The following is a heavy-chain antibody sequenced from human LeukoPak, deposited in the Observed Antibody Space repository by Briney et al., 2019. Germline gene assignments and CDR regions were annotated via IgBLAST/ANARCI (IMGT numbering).Heavy chain of an antibody. CDR3: ASQPGYCSGGSCNRGGGVDN. D-gene: IGHD2-15*01. CDR2: IYYSGIT. CDR1: GGSISSGDYY. V-gene: IGHV4-30-4*01. Sequence: SETLSLTCTVSGGSISSGDYYWRWIRQPPGKGLDWFVYIYYSGITYYHPALKSQLTITVYTSNNLFSLKLSSVTAADTAVYYCASQPGYCSGGSCNRGGGVDNWGQGTLVTVSS. J-gene: IGHJ4*02.